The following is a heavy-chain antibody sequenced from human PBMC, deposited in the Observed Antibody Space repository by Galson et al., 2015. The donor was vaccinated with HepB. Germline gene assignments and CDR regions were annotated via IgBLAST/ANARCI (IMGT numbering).Heavy chain of an antibody. CDR3: ATYSYGRYFDL. V-gene: IGHV7-4-1*02. CDR1: GYTFTSYA. CDR2: INTNTENP. Sequence: SVKVSCKASGYTFTSYAMNWVRQAPGQGLEWMGWINTNTENPTYAQGFTGRFVFSLDTSVSTAYLQISSLKAEDTAVYYCATYSYGRYFDLWGRGTLVTVSS. J-gene: IGHJ2*01. D-gene: IGHD5-18*01.